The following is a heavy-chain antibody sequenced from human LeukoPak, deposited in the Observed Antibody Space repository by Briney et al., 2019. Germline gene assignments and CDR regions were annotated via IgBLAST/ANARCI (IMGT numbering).Heavy chain of an antibody. Sequence: SETLSLTCSVSGYSISSGYYWGWIRQPPGKGLEWIGSIYQSENTYYNPSLRSRVTISVDTSKNQFSLRLSSVTAADTAVYYCAREGSPTMHWGQGTLVTVSS. CDR1: GYSISSGYY. CDR2: IYQSENT. J-gene: IGHJ4*02. V-gene: IGHV4-38-2*02. CDR3: AREGSPTMH. D-gene: IGHD1-1*01.